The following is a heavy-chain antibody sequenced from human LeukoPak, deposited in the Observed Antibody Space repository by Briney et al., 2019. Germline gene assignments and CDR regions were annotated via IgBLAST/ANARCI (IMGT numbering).Heavy chain of an antibody. V-gene: IGHV3-30*04. J-gene: IGHJ5*02. CDR3: AKGPVRSYGDYGDDP. CDR2: ISYDGSNK. Sequence: PGGSLRLSCAASGFTFSSYAMHWVRQAPGKGLEWVAVISYDGSNKYYADSVKGRFTISRDNSKNTLYLQMNSLRAEDTAVYYCAKGPVRSYGDYGDDPWGQGTLVTVSS. CDR1: GFTFSSYA. D-gene: IGHD4-17*01.